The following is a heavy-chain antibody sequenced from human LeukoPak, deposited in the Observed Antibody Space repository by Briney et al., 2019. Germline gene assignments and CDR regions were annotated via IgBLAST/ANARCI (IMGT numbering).Heavy chain of an antibody. Sequence: GGSLRLSCVASRFTFSSYAMSWVRQAPGKGLEYVSAISSNGGSTYYANSVKGRFTISRDNSKNTLYLQMGSLRAEDMAVYYCARALPRSRYFDWSQAYWGQGTLVTVSS. D-gene: IGHD3-9*01. V-gene: IGHV3-64*01. CDR1: RFTFSSYA. J-gene: IGHJ4*02. CDR3: ARALPRSRYFDWSQAY. CDR2: ISSNGGST.